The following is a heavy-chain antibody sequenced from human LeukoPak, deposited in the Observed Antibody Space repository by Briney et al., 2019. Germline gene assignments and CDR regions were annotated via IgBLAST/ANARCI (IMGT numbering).Heavy chain of an antibody. J-gene: IGHJ4*02. D-gene: IGHD3/OR15-3a*01. Sequence: SETLSLTCTVSGGSISSSSYYWGWIRQPPGKGLEWIGSIYYSGNTYYNASLKSQVSISIDTSKNQFSLRLTSVTAADTAVYYCARQTGSGLFILPGGQGALVTVSS. CDR1: GGSISSSSYY. CDR2: IYYSGNT. V-gene: IGHV4-39*01. CDR3: ARQTGSGLFILP.